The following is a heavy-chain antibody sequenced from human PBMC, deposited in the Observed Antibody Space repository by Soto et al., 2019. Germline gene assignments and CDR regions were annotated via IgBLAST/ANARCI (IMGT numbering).Heavy chain of an antibody. CDR3: ASGYSNYGNGMDV. D-gene: IGHD4-4*01. CDR1: GGSFSGYY. J-gene: IGHJ6*02. Sequence: SETLSLTCAVYGGSFSGYYWSWIRQPPGKGLEWIGEINHSGSTNYNPSLKSRVTISVDTSKNQFSLKLSSVTAADTAVYYCASGYSNYGNGMDVWGQGTTVTVLL. V-gene: IGHV4-34*01. CDR2: INHSGST.